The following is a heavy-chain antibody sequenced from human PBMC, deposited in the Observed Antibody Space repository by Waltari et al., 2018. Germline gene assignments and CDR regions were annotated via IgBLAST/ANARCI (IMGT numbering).Heavy chain of an antibody. CDR3: ARTTNGDYFGDY. D-gene: IGHD4-17*01. CDR2: TYFSGTS. J-gene: IGHJ4*02. CDR1: GDSVSRDNYS. V-gene: IGHV4-61*01. Sequence: QVQLQESGPGLVKPSETLSLICTVPGDSVSRDNYSWSWIRQPPGKGLEWIGYTYFSGTSNYNPSLKSRVTISVDTSKNQFSPHLTSVTAADTAVYYCARTTNGDYFGDYWGQGTLVTVSS.